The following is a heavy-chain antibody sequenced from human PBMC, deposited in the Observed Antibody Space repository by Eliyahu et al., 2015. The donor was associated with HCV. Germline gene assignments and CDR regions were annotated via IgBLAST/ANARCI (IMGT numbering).Heavy chain of an antibody. CDR2: MWYDGSNK. CDR3: ARDDCGRSSCYGDYYYGMDV. CDR1: GFXFXXXG. D-gene: IGHD2-2*01. V-gene: IGHV3-33*01. Sequence: QVQLVESGGGVVQPGRSLRLSCXASGFXFXXXGXXWVXQAPGKGLEWVAVMWYDGSNKYYADSVKGRFTISRDNSKNTLYLEMNSLRAEDTAVYYCARDDCGRSSCYGDYYYGMDVWGQGTTVTVSS. J-gene: IGHJ6*02.